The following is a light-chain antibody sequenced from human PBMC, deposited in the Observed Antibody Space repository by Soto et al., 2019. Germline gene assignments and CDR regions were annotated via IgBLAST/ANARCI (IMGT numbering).Light chain of an antibody. Sequence: EIVLTQSPGTLSLSPGERATLSCRASQSLSSSYLAWYQQKPGQAPRLLIYDTSSRATGIPDRFSGSGSGTAFTLTISRLEPEDFAVYYCQQYGSSPRTFGQGTKVEIK. V-gene: IGKV3-20*01. CDR2: DTS. J-gene: IGKJ1*01. CDR1: QSLSSSY. CDR3: QQYGSSPRT.